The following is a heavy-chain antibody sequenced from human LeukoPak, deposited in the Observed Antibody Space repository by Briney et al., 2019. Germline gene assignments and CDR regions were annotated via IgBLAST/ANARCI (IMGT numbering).Heavy chain of an antibody. D-gene: IGHD4-17*01. CDR1: GFTFSSYA. CDR2: ISGSGANT. Sequence: GGSQRLSCAASGFTFSSYAMSWVRQAPGKGLEWVSVISGSGANTYYADSVKGRFTIFRDNSKNTLYLQMNSLRAEDTAVFFCAKSLTTVKRGNFDSWGQGTLVTVSS. J-gene: IGHJ4*02. V-gene: IGHV3-23*01. CDR3: AKSLTTVKRGNFDS.